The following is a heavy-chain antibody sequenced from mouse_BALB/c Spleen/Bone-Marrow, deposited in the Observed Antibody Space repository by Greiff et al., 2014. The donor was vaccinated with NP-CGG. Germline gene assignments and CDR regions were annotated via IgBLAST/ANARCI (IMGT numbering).Heavy chain of an antibody. D-gene: IGHD1-2*01. Sequence: LQESGAELVKPGASVKLSCKASGYTFTSCWMHWVKQRPGQGLEWIGEINPSNGRTNYNEKFKSKATLTVDKSSSAAYMQLSSLTSEDSAVYYCARYATATYWFAYWGQGTLVTVSA. CDR2: INPSNGRT. CDR3: ARYATATYWFAY. J-gene: IGHJ3*01. CDR1: GYTFTSCW. V-gene: IGHV1S81*02.